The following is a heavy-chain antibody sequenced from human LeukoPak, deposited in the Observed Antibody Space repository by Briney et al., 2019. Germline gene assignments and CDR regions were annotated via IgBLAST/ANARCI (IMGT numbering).Heavy chain of an antibody. J-gene: IGHJ4*02. V-gene: IGHV3-48*01. CDR3: ARQRAGFTVTTSDY. CDR1: XXXXSXXS. D-gene: IGHD4-17*01. CDR2: ISGSSSTI. Sequence: PGGSLRLXXXXXXXXXSXXSMNWVRQAPGKGLEWVSYISGSSSTIYYADSVKGRFTISRDNAKNSLYLQMNSLRAEDTAVYYCARQRAGFTVTTSDYWGQGTLVTVSS.